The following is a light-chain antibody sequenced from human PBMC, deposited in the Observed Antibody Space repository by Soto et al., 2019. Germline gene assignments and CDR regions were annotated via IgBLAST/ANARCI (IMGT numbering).Light chain of an antibody. J-gene: IGKJ1*01. CDR2: GAS. CDR1: QSVSSN. Sequence: EIVMTQSPATLSVSPGERATLSCRASQSVSSNLDWYQQKPGQAPRLLIYGASTRATDIPARFSGSGYGTEFTLTISSLQSEDFAVYYCQQYNNWWTFGQGTKVEIK. V-gene: IGKV3-15*01. CDR3: QQYNNWWT.